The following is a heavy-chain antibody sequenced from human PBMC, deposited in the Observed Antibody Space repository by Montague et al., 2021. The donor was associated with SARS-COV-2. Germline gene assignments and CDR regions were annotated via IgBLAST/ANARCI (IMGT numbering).Heavy chain of an antibody. D-gene: IGHD6-19*01. CDR1: GGSFTGYS. CDR2: VKHTGGT. J-gene: IGHJ4*02. V-gene: IGHV4-34*01. Sequence: SETLSLTCAVDGGSFTGYSWNWIRQPPGKGLEWIGEVKHTGGTNYNPSLKSRVTISIDMSKNQFSLNLESVTAADTAVYYCARPVSSGWRRFEYWGQGTLVTVSS. CDR3: ARPVSSGWRRFEY.